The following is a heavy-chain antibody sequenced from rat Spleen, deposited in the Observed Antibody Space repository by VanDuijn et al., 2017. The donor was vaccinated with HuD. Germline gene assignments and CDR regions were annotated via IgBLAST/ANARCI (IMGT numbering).Heavy chain of an antibody. D-gene: IGHD4-3*01. J-gene: IGHJ2*01. V-gene: IGHV5-17*01. CDR2: IIYDGSGT. Sequence: EVQLVESGGGLVQPGRSLKLSCAASGFTFSDYSMAWVRQAPKKGPEWVATIIYDGSGTYYRDSVRGRFTISRDNAKSTLYLQMDNVRSEDTATYYCARLSARYASGYSYYFDYWGQGVMVTVS. CDR1: GFTFSDYS. CDR3: ARLSARYASGYSYYFDY.